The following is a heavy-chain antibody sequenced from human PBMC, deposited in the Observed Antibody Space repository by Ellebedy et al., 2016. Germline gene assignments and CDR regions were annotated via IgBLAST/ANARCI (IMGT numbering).Heavy chain of an antibody. Sequence: GGSLRLSCAASGFTFSSYWMHWVRQAPGKGLVWVSRINSDGSSTSYADSVKGRFTISRDNAKNSLYLQMNSLRAEDTAVYYCARGPFPAGATQYNWFDPWGQGTLVTVSS. CDR3: ARGPFPAGATQYNWFDP. CDR1: GFTFSSYW. CDR2: INSDGSST. J-gene: IGHJ5*02. D-gene: IGHD1-26*01. V-gene: IGHV3-74*01.